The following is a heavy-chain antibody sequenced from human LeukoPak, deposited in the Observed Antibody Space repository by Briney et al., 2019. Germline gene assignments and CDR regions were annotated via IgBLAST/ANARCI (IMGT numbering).Heavy chain of an antibody. CDR1: GYTFTSYG. CDR3: ARAPPLGVVPAAFDI. CDR2: ISAYNGNT. J-gene: IGHJ3*02. D-gene: IGHD2-2*01. Sequence: GASVKVSCKASGYTFTSYGISWVRQAPGQGLEWMGWISAYNGNTNYAQKLQGRVTMTTDTSTSTAYMELRSLRSDDTAVYYCARAPPLGVVPAAFDIWGHGTMVTVSS. V-gene: IGHV1-18*01.